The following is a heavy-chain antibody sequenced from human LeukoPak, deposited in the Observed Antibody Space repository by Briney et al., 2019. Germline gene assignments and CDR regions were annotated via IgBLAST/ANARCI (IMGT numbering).Heavy chain of an antibody. CDR2: ISSSGSTI. CDR3: AREEAGYYDSSGYYYNYYYGMDV. CDR1: GFTFSSYE. V-gene: IGHV3-48*03. D-gene: IGHD3-22*01. Sequence: GGSLRLSCAASGFTFSSYEMNWVRQAPGKGQEWVSYISSSGSTIYYADSVKGGFTISRDNAKNSLYLQRNSLRAEDTAVYYCAREEAGYYDSSGYYYNYYYGMDVWGQGTTVTVSS. J-gene: IGHJ6*02.